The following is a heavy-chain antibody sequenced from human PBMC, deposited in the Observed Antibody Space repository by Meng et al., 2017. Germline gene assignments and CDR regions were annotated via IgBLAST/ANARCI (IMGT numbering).Heavy chain of an antibody. V-gene: IGHV1-2*02. Sequence: ASVKVSCKASGYTFTGYYMHWVRQAPGQGLEWMGWINPNSGGTNYAQKFQGRVTMTRDTSISTAYMELSSLRSEDTAVYYCARSELVGATTWFDPWGQGTLVTVSS. J-gene: IGHJ5*02. CDR1: GYTFTGYY. CDR3: ARSELVGATTWFDP. CDR2: INPNSGGT. D-gene: IGHD1-26*01.